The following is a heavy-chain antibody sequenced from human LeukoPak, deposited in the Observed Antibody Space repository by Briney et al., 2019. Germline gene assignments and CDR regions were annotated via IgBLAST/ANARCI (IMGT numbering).Heavy chain of an antibody. V-gene: IGHV4-34*01. CDR1: GGSFSGYY. Sequence: SETLSLTCAVYGGSFSGYYRSWIRQPPGKGLEWIGEINHSGSTNYNPSLKSRVTISVDTSKNQFSLKLSSVTAADTAVYYCARGRFSSSSYRYCSSTSCLNWFDPWGQGTLVTVSS. CDR2: INHSGST. J-gene: IGHJ5*02. D-gene: IGHD2-2*01. CDR3: ARGRFSSSSYRYCSSTSCLNWFDP.